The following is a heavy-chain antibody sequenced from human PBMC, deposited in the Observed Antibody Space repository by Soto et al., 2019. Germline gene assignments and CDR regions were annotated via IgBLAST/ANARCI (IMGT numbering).Heavy chain of an antibody. V-gene: IGHV4-31*11. D-gene: IGHD5-12*01. CDR2: ISYGGTT. J-gene: IGHJ4*02. CDR1: GGSISSGGNY. CDR3: ARQNSDDESIDS. Sequence: QVQLQESGPGLVKPSQTLSLTCAVSGGSISSGGNYWSWIRQQPGKGLQWIGYISYGGTTYYNPSLKRQIAISRDTSTHQFSLNLSSVTAADTAMYYCARQNSDDESIDSWGQGTLVTVSS.